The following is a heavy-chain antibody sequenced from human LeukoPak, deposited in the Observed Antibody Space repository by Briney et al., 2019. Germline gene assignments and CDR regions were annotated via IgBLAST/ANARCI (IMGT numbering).Heavy chain of an antibody. J-gene: IGHJ6*02. V-gene: IGHV4-59*12. D-gene: IGHD3-10*01. CDR3: ARGPLIWFGELSPPLPKEGHGMDV. CDR2: IYYSGST. CDR1: GRSISSYY. Sequence: SETLSLTCTVSGRSISSYYWSWLEQPPGKGVEWLGYIYYSGSTNYNPSLKRRIPISVETSQNQFSLKLSFVTAADTAVYYCARGPLIWFGELSPPLPKEGHGMDVWGQGTTVTVSS.